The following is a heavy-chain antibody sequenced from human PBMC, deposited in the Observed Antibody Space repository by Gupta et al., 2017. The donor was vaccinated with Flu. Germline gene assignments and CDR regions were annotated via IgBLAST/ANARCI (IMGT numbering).Heavy chain of an antibody. CDR1: GGFCSGYY. J-gene: IGHJ4*02. CDR3: ASGYSARTFYFDY. V-gene: IGHV4-34*01. CDR2: INHSGST. Sequence: QVQLPQWGAGLLKPSETLSLTCAVYGGFCSGYYWSWIRQPPGKGLEWIGEINHSGSTNYNPSLKSRVTISVDTSKNQFSLKLSSVTAADTAVYYCASGYSARTFYFDYWGQGTLVTVSS. D-gene: IGHD2-21*01.